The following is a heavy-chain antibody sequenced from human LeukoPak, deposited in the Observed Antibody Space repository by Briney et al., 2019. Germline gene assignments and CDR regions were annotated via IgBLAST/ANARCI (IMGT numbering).Heavy chain of an antibody. D-gene: IGHD3-10*01. J-gene: IGHJ6*02. CDR1: GGAISSYY. CDR3: ARVPRGDYYYGMDV. CDR2: VSYSGST. Sequence: PSETLSLTCTVSGGAISSYYWSWIRQPLGKGLEWIGHVSYSGSTNYNPSLKSRVTISVDTSKNQFSLKLTSVTAADTAMYYCARVPRGDYYYGMDVWGQGTTVTVSS. V-gene: IGHV4-59*01.